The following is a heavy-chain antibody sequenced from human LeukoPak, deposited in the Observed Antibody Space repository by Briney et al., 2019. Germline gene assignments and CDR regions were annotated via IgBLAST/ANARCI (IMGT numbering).Heavy chain of an antibody. CDR3: ARGGYDFRSGYYPIYYYYYMDV. J-gene: IGHJ6*03. CDR1: GYTLSNYA. Sequence: ASVKVSCKASGYTLSNYALSWMRQAPGQGLEWMGWISAYNANTNYAQKLQGRVTMTTDTSTNTAYMELRSLRYDDTAVYYCARGGYDFRSGYYPIYYYYYMDVWGKGTTVTVSS. D-gene: IGHD3-3*01. V-gene: IGHV1-18*01. CDR2: ISAYNANT.